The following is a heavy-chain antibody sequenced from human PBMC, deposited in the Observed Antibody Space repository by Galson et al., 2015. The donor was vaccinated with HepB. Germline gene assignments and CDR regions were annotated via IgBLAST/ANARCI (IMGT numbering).Heavy chain of an antibody. J-gene: IGHJ4*02. CDR1: GFTFSNYG. CDR3: ARDGSGSYHDFDY. D-gene: IGHD3-10*01. V-gene: IGHV3-33*01. Sequence: SLRLSCAASGFTFSNYGMHWVRQAPGKGLEWVALIWFDGGNKYHADSVKGRFTISRDNSKNTLYLHINSLRAEDTAVYYCARDGSGSYHDFDYWGQETLVTVSS. CDR2: IWFDGGNK.